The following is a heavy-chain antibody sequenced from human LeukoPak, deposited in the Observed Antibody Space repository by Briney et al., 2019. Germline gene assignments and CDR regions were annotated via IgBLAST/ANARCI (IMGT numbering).Heavy chain of an antibody. D-gene: IGHD3-22*01. Sequence: SETLSLTCTVSGGSISSYYWSWIRQPPGEGLEWIGYIYYSGSTNYNPSLKSRVTISVDTSKNQFSLKLSSVTAADTAVYYCARVTTYYYDSSEGSWFDPWGQGTLVTVSS. CDR1: GGSISSYY. J-gene: IGHJ5*02. CDR3: ARVTTYYYDSSEGSWFDP. V-gene: IGHV4-59*01. CDR2: IYYSGST.